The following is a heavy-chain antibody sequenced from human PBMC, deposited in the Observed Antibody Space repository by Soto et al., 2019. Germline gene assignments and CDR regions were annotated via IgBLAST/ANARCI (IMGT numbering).Heavy chain of an antibody. Sequence: ASVKVSCKVSGYTLTELSMHWVRQAPGKGLEWMGGFDPEDGETIYAQKFEGRVTMTEDTSTDTAYMELSSLRSEDTAVYYCPTDYCGGDSPSDYYGMDAWGQGTTGTVS. J-gene: IGHJ6*02. CDR3: PTDYCGGDSPSDYYGMDA. D-gene: IGHD2-21*02. V-gene: IGHV1-24*01. CDR1: GYTLTELS. CDR2: FDPEDGET.